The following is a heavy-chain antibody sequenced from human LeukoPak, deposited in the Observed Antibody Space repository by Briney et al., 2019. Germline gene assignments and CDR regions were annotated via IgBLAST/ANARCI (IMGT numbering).Heavy chain of an antibody. D-gene: IGHD6-13*01. V-gene: IGHV3-74*01. CDR1: GFTFGRYW. J-gene: IGHJ4*02. Sequence: QPGGSLRLSCSASGFTFGRYWLHWVRQVPGKGLVWVSLVKSDGSSTNYADSLKGRFTISRDNVKNTLYLQMNSLRAEDTAVYYCARGKNLLAAAGKGTIGSWGQGTLVTVSS. CDR3: ARGKNLLAAAGKGTIGS. CDR2: VKSDGSST.